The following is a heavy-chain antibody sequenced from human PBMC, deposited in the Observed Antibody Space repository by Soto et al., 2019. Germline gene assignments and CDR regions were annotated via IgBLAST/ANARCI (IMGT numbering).Heavy chain of an antibody. V-gene: IGHV4-59*01. J-gene: IGHJ4*02. CDR2: IYYSGST. Sequence: QVQLQESGPGLVKPSETLSLTCTVSGGSISSYYWSWIRQPPGKGLEWIGYIYYSGSTNYNPSLTXRFXISVDTSKNQFSLKLSSVTAADAAVYYCARSDGRYWGQGTLVSVSS. CDR3: ARSDGRY. CDR1: GGSISSYY.